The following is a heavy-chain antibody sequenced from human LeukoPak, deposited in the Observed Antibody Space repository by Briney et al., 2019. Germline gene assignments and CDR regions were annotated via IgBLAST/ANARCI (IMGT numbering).Heavy chain of an antibody. Sequence: SETLSLTCTVSGGSISSYYWSWIRQPAGMGLEWIGRIYTSGSTNYNPSLKSRVTMSVDTSKNQFSLKLSSVTAADTAVYYCAREMGTFGGVMPLDYWGQGTLVTVSS. D-gene: IGHD3-16*01. V-gene: IGHV4-4*07. CDR3: AREMGTFGGVMPLDY. CDR2: IYTSGST. J-gene: IGHJ4*02. CDR1: GGSISSYY.